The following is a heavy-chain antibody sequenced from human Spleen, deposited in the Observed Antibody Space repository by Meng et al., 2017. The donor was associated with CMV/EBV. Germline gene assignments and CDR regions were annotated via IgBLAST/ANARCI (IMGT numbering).Heavy chain of an antibody. CDR2: IYSDGSSS. CDR1: GFAFSTYW. J-gene: IGHJ4*02. Sequence: GGSLRLSCAASGFAFSTYWMNWVRQVPGKGLVWVALIYSDGSSSRYADSVKGRFTISRDNAKNTVYLQMNRLRADDTAVYYCAMFRGVTTPLDYWGQGTLVTVSS. V-gene: IGHV3-74*01. D-gene: IGHD3-10*01. CDR3: AMFRGVTTPLDY.